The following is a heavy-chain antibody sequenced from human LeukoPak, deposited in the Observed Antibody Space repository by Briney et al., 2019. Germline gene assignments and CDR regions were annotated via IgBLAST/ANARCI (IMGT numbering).Heavy chain of an antibody. CDR1: GFTFSSYA. D-gene: IGHD3-10*01. Sequence: GGSLRLSCAASGFTFSSYAMSWVRQAPGKGLEWVSGISGSGGSTYYADSVKGRFTISRDNSKNTLYLQMNSLRAEDTAVYYCARAVYGSGSFDYWGQGTLVTVSS. CDR2: ISGSGGST. J-gene: IGHJ4*02. CDR3: ARAVYGSGSFDY. V-gene: IGHV3-23*01.